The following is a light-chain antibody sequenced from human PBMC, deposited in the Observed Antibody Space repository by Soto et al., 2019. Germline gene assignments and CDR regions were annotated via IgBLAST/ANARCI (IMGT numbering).Light chain of an antibody. CDR3: HPYGSAPRT. CDR2: AAY. V-gene: IGKV3-20*01. Sequence: EIVITQSPATLSVSPGQRATLSVRSSQSGSNSYLAWYQQKPGQAPRLLIYAAYTRATGITERFSGSGSGKDFTITISRLEPEDFAVYHCHPYGSAPRTVGQGTKVEIK. CDR1: QSGSNSY. J-gene: IGKJ1*01.